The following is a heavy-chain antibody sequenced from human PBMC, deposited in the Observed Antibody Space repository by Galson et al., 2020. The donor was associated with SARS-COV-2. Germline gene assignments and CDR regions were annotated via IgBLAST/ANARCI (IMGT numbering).Heavy chain of an antibody. CDR3: AREGYGDYVYFSPAFDI. J-gene: IGHJ3*02. Sequence: KISCKASGGTFSSYAISWVRQAPGQGLEWMGGIIPIFGTANYAQKFQGRVTITADKSTSTAYMELSSLRSEDTAVYYCAREGYGDYVYFSPAFDIWGQGTMVTVSS. CDR1: GGTFSSYA. V-gene: IGHV1-69*06. CDR2: IIPIFGTA. D-gene: IGHD4-17*01.